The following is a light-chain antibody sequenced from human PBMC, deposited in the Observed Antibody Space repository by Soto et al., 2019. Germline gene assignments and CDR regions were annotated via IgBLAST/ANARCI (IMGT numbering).Light chain of an antibody. J-gene: IGLJ1*01. CDR3: SSYTSTSTLYV. CDR2: DVS. V-gene: IGLV2-14*03. Sequence: QSALTQPASVSGSPGQSIPISCTGTSSDIGGYNYVSWYQQLPGKVPKLIIYDVSNRPSGVSDRFSGSKSGNAASLTISGLQAEDEADYYCSSYTSTSTLYVFGTGTKVTV. CDR1: SSDIGGYNY.